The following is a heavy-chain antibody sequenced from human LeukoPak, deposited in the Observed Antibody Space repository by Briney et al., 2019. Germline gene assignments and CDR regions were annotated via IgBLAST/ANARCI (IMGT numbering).Heavy chain of an antibody. Sequence: SETLSLTCTVSGGSISSSSYYWGWIRQPPGKGLEWIGSSYYSGSTYYNPSLKSRVTISVDTSKNQFALKLSSVTVADTAVYYCARRGSSGYYYQTPSYYFDYWGQGTLVTVSS. CDR2: SYYSGST. CDR1: GGSISSSSYY. J-gene: IGHJ4*02. V-gene: IGHV4-39*01. CDR3: ARRGSSGYYYQTPSYYFDY. D-gene: IGHD3-22*01.